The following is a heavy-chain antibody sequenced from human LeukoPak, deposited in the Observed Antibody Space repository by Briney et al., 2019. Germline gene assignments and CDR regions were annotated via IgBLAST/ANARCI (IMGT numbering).Heavy chain of an antibody. CDR2: ISGSGGST. V-gene: IGHV3-23*01. D-gene: IGHD4-17*01. CDR1: GFTFSSYW. Sequence: GSLRLSCAASGFTFSSYWMHWVRQAPGKGLEWVSAISGSGGSTYYADSVKGRFTISRDNSKNTLYLRMNSLRAEDTAVYYCAKGGSYGDYVDYWGQGTLVTVSS. CDR3: AKGGSYGDYVDY. J-gene: IGHJ4*02.